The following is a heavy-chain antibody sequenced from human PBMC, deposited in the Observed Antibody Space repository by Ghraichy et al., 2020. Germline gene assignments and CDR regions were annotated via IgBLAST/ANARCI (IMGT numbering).Heavy chain of an antibody. J-gene: IGHJ5*02. V-gene: IGHV1-2*02. CDR2: IDPNTGGT. CDR1: GYSFTDHY. CDR3: ARDKDLGYSGYDSFDP. Sequence: ASVKVSCKASGYSFTDHYIHWVRQAPGQGLEWMGWIDPNTGGTNYVQKFQGRVTMTRDTSINTAYMELSSLRSDDTAVYYCARDKDLGYSGYDSFDPWGQGTLSPSPQ. D-gene: IGHD5-12*01.